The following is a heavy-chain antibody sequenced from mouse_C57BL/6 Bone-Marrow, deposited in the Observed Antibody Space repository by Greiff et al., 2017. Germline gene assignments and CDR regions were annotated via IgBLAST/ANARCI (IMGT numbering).Heavy chain of an antibody. J-gene: IGHJ2*01. Sequence: QVQLQQSGAELVRPGTSVKMSCKASGYTFTNYWIGWAKQMPGHGLEWIGDIYPGGGYTNYNEKFKGKATLTADKSSSTAYMQFSSLTSEDSAIYYCARLKGDGYPPYYFDYWGQGTTLTVSS. V-gene: IGHV1-63*01. CDR1: GYTFTNYW. CDR2: IYPGGGYT. CDR3: ARLKGDGYPPYYFDY. D-gene: IGHD2-3*01.